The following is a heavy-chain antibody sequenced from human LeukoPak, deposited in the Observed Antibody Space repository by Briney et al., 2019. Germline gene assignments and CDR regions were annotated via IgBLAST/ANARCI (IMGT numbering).Heavy chain of an antibody. CDR3: ARDGDATVDLDY. V-gene: IGHV3-74*01. CDR1: GFTFSSYW. D-gene: IGHD2-15*01. CDR2: INNDGSST. Sequence: GGSLRLSCAASGFTFSSYWMHWVRQAPGKGLLWVSHINNDGSSTTYADSVKGRFTISRDNAKNTLYMQMNSLRAEDTAMYYCARDGDATVDLDYWGQGTLVTVSS. J-gene: IGHJ4*02.